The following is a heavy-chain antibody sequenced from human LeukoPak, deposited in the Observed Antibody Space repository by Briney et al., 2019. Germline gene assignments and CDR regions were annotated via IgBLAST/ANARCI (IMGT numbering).Heavy chain of an antibody. D-gene: IGHD6-13*01. CDR2: ISYDGSNK. CDR3: ARGGIAAAGNYFQH. Sequence: GGSLRLSCAASGFTFSSYAMHWVRQAPGKGLEWVAVISYDGSNKYYADSVKGRFTISRDNSKNTLYLQMNSLRAEDTAVYYCARGGIAAAGNYFQHWGQGTLVTVSS. CDR1: GFTFSSYA. J-gene: IGHJ1*01. V-gene: IGHV3-30-3*01.